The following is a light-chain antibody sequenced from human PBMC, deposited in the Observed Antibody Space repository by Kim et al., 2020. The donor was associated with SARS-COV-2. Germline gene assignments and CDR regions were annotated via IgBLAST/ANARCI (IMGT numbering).Light chain of an antibody. CDR1: SSNIGSNS. J-gene: IGLJ3*02. Sequence: GQRVTISCSGSSSNIGSNSVNWYQQLPGTAPKLLIYSNKQRPSGVPDRVSGSKSGTSASLAISGLQSEDEADYYCATWDDSLNGPVFGGGTQLTVL. CDR2: SNK. V-gene: IGLV1-44*01. CDR3: ATWDDSLNGPV.